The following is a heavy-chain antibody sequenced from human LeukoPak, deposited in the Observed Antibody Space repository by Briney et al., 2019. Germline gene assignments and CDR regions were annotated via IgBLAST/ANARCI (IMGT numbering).Heavy chain of an antibody. CDR1: GFTFSNYS. D-gene: IGHD3-10*01. Sequence: KPGGSLRLSCAASGFTFSNYSMNWVRQTPGKGLEWVSSISSGSSYIYYADSVKGRFTISRDNAKNSLYLQMNSLRAEDTAVYYCARVRGYYYMDVWGKGTTVTISS. CDR2: ISSGSSYI. J-gene: IGHJ6*03. CDR3: ARVRGYYYMDV. V-gene: IGHV3-21*01.